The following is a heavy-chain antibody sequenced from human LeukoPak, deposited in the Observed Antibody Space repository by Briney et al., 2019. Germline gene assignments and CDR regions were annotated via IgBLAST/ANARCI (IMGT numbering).Heavy chain of an antibody. CDR3: ASSEAAFEYSSSAGDY. D-gene: IGHD6-6*01. Sequence: PGGFLRLSCAASGFTFSNYVMNWVRQAQGKGLEWVTFIQKDGGSKFYADSVKGRFTISRDNAKNSLYLQMNSLRAEDTAVYYCASSEAAFEYSSSAGDYWGQGTLVTVSS. CDR1: GFTFSNYV. V-gene: IGHV3-30*02. CDR2: IQKDGGSK. J-gene: IGHJ4*02.